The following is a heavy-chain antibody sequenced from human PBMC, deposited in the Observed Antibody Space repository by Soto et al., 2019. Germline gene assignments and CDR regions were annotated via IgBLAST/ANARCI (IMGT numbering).Heavy chain of an antibody. CDR3: ARDLGEVSAF. CDR1: GFPFRSSS. J-gene: IGHJ4*02. Sequence: PVGSLRLSCAASGFPFRSSSMNWVRQAPGKGLEWLSSISSSSYYIFYADSVQGRFTISRDNAKNSLYLQMNSLRAEDTAVYYCARDLGEVSAFWGQGTPVTVSS. CDR2: ISSSSYYI. V-gene: IGHV3-21*01. D-gene: IGHD3-10*01.